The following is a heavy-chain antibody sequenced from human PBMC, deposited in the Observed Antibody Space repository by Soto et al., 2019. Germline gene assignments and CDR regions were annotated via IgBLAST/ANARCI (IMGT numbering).Heavy chain of an antibody. CDR1: GGSINNYY. J-gene: IGHJ5*02. Sequence: ATLSLTCTVSGGSINNYYWSWIRQPPGKGLEWIAYIYYSGNTNYNPSLKSRVTISVDTSKNQFSLKLSSVTAADTAVYYCARHPHYYDSSGYSFGWFDPWGQGTLVTVS. CDR2: IYYSGNT. V-gene: IGHV4-59*08. CDR3: ARHPHYYDSSGYSFGWFDP. D-gene: IGHD3-22*01.